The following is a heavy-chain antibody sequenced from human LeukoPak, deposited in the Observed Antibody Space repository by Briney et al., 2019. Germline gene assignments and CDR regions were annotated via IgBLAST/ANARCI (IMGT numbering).Heavy chain of an antibody. CDR3: ARDPLYYYGSHFDY. J-gene: IGHJ4*02. D-gene: IGHD3-10*01. Sequence: ASVKVSCKASGYTFTGYYMHWVRQAPGQGLEWMGWINPNSGGTNYAQKFQGRVTMTRDTSISTAYMELSRLRSDDTAVYYCARDPLYYYGSHFDYWGQGTLVTVSS. V-gene: IGHV1-2*02. CDR2: INPNSGGT. CDR1: GYTFTGYY.